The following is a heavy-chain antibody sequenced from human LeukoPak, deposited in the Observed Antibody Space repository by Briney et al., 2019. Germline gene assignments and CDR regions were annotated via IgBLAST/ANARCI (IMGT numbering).Heavy chain of an antibody. CDR1: GFTFSRYW. Sequence: PGGSLRLSCAASGFTFSRYWMYWVRQAPGKGLVWVSRTNGDGSSTTYADSVKGRFSISRDNAKNTLYLQMNSLRAEDTAVYFCAREQYGDYVSDYYYYGMDVWGKGTTVTVSP. CDR3: AREQYGDYVSDYYYYGMDV. V-gene: IGHV3-74*01. D-gene: IGHD4-17*01. CDR2: TNGDGSST. J-gene: IGHJ6*04.